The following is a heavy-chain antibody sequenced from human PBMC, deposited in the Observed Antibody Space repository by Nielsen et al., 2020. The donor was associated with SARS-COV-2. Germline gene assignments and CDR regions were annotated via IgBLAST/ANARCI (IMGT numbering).Heavy chain of an antibody. V-gene: IGHV4-59*08. D-gene: IGHD3-3*01. J-gene: IGHJ4*02. CDR1: GDSTSNFY. CDR3: ARRVTIFGVVDVIDY. CDR2: IYYSGST. Sequence: SETLSLTCTVSGDSTSNFYWNWIRQPPGKGLEWIGYIYYSGSTNYNPSLKSRVTISVDTSKNQFSLKLSSVTAADTAVYYCARRVTIFGVVDVIDYWGQGTLVTVSS.